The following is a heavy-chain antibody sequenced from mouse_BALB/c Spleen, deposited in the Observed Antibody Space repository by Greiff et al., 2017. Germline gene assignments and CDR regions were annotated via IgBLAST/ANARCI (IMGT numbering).Heavy chain of an antibody. CDR3: ARDKEYYFDD. Sequence: EVKLMESGPGLVKPSQSLSLTCSVTGYSITSGYYWNWIRQFPGNKLEWMGYISYDGSNNYNPSLKNRISITRDTSKNQFFLKLNSVTTEDTATYYCARDKEYYFDDWGQGTTLTVSS. V-gene: IGHV3-6*02. CDR1: GYSITSGYY. J-gene: IGHJ2*01. CDR2: ISYDGSN.